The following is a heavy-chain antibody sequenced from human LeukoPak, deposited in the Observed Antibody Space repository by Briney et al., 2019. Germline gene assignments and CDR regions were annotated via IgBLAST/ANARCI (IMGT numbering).Heavy chain of an antibody. CDR2: IYYSGST. CDR1: GGSISSYY. V-gene: IGHV4-59*01. J-gene: IGHJ4*02. Sequence: SETLSLTCTVSGGSISSYYWSWIRQPPGKGLEWIGYIYYSGSTNYNPSLKSRVTISVDTSKNQFSLKLSSVTAADTAVYYCARVRPYFDWLLGSIDYWGQGTLVTVSS. D-gene: IGHD3-9*01. CDR3: ARVRPYFDWLLGSIDY.